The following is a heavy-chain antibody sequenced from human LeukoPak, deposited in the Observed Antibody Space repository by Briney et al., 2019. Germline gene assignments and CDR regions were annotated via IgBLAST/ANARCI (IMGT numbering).Heavy chain of an antibody. CDR3: ASGIAVAGDFGY. Sequence: PSETLSLTCTVSGGSISSYYWSWIRQPPGKGLEWIGYIYYSGSTNYNPSLKSRVTISVDTSKNQFPLKLSSVTAADTAVYYCASGIAVAGDFGYWGQGTLVTVSS. CDR1: GGSISSYY. J-gene: IGHJ4*02. V-gene: IGHV4-59*01. CDR2: IYYSGST. D-gene: IGHD6-19*01.